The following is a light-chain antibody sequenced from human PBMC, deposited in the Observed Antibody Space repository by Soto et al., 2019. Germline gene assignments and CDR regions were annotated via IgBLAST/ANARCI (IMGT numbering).Light chain of an antibody. CDR1: RSNIGSNT. Sequence: QAVVTQPPSASGTPGRRVTISCSGSRSNIGSNTVNWYRHFPGTAPKLLIYGNDQWPSGVPDRFSGSKSGTSASLAISGLQSADEADYYCAAWDDSRNGPVFGGGTKVTVL. CDR2: GND. CDR3: AAWDDSRNGPV. J-gene: IGLJ2*01. V-gene: IGLV1-44*01.